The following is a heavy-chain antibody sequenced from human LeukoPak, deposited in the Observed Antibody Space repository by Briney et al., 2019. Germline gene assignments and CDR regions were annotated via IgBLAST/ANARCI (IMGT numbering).Heavy chain of an antibody. CDR3: ARMATAFDY. V-gene: IGHV3-74*01. CDR2: ISNDGSSS. D-gene: IGHD1-1*01. J-gene: IGHJ4*02. Sequence: GSLRLSCAASGFTFSNSWMHWVRQVPGKGLLWVSRISNDGSSSIYADSVKGRFTISRDNAKNTLYLQMNSLRAEDTAVYYCARMATAFDYWGQGTLVTVSS. CDR1: GFTFSNSW.